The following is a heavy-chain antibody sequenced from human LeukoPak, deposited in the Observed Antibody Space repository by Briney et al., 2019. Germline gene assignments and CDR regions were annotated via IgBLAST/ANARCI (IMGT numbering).Heavy chain of an antibody. Sequence: GGSLRLSCAASGFTVSSNYMSWVRQAPGKGLEWVSVIYSGGSTYYADSVEGRFTISRDNSKNTLYLQMNSLRAEDTAVYYCARDGFYYDSSSTGFDYWGQGTLVTVSS. CDR1: GFTVSSNY. CDR2: IYSGGST. V-gene: IGHV3-53*01. J-gene: IGHJ4*02. D-gene: IGHD3-22*01. CDR3: ARDGFYYDSSSTGFDY.